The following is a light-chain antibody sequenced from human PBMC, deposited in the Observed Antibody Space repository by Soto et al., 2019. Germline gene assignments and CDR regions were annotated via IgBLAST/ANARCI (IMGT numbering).Light chain of an antibody. V-gene: IGKV3-15*01. CDR1: QSVSSN. J-gene: IGKJ1*01. CDR3: QQYNRWPLT. CDR2: GAS. Sequence: IVLTQSPGTLSLSPGERATLSCRASQSVSSNYLAWYQQTPGQAPRLLIYGASTRATGVPPTFSGSASGTEFTLTISSLQSEDFTVYYCQQYNRWPLTFGQGTKVDNK.